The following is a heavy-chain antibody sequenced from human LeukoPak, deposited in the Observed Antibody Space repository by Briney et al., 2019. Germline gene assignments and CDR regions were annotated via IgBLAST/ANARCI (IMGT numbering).Heavy chain of an antibody. CDR1: GGSISSGDYY. J-gene: IGHJ4*02. CDR3: AREGGYCSSTSCYTTFDY. CDR2: IYYSGST. Sequence: SETLSLTCTVSGGSISSGDYYWSWIRQPPGKGLEWIGYIYYSGSTYYNPSLKSRVNISVDTSKNQFSLKLSSVTAADTAVYYCAREGGYCSSTSCYTTFDYWGQGTLVTVSS. D-gene: IGHD2-2*02. V-gene: IGHV4-30-4*08.